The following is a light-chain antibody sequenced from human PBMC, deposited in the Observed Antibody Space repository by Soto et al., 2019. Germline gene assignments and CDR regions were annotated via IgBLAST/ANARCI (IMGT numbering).Light chain of an antibody. J-gene: IGKJ4*01. CDR1: QNVTTW. Sequence: QRIDPRCSRCASVKTRVTLTGIARQNVTTWLAWYQHQPGKAPKLLLYDVSNLESGVPSRFSGSGSGTEFTLTIRILQTHNFATDFCEQYDNYCCPAFPGGTKLDNK. CDR2: DVS. V-gene: IGKV1-5*01. CDR3: EQYDNYCCPA.